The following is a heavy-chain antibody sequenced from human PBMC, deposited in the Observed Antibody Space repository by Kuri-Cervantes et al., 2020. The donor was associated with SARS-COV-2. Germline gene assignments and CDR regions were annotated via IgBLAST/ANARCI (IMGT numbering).Heavy chain of an antibody. CDR3: ARDRRIAAAVTWSKFDY. J-gene: IGHJ4*02. CDR1: GYTFTGYY. Sequence: ASVKVSCKASGYTFTGYYMHWVRQAPGQGLEWMGWINPNSSGTNYAQKFQGRVTMTRDTSISTAYMELSRLRSDDTAVYYCARDRRIAAAVTWSKFDYWGQGTLVTVSS. D-gene: IGHD6-13*01. V-gene: IGHV1-2*02. CDR2: INPNSSGT.